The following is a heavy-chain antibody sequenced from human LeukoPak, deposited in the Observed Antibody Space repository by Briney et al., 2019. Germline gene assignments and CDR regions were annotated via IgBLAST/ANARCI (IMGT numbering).Heavy chain of an antibody. D-gene: IGHD1-26*01. CDR2: ITSSSSHT. CDR1: GFIFSTYN. V-gene: IGHV3-21*01. CDR3: ARDPYSGGYGAYYYYYMDV. J-gene: IGHJ6*03. Sequence: AALRLSCSASGFIFSTYNMNWVRQAPGKALEWVSSITSSSSHTYYADSVKGRYTISRDNAKNSLYLQMDSLRAEDTAVYYCARDPYSGGYGAYYYYYMDVWGEGTTVTISS.